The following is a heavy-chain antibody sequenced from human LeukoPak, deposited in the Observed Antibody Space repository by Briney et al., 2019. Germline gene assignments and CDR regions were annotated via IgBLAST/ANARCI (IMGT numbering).Heavy chain of an antibody. Sequence: SQTLSLTCTVSGGSISSGGYYWSWIRQHPGKGLEWIGYIYYSGSTYYNPSLKSRVTISVDTSKNQFSLKLSSVTAADTAVYYCARVGIRGYYYDSSPGPFDYWGQGTLVTVSS. CDR3: ARVGIRGYYYDSSPGPFDY. D-gene: IGHD3-22*01. CDR1: GGSISSGGYY. V-gene: IGHV4-31*03. J-gene: IGHJ4*02. CDR2: IYYSGST.